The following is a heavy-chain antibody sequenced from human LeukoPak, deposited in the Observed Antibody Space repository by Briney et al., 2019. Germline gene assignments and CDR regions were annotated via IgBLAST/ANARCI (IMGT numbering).Heavy chain of an antibody. Sequence: PSETLSLTCAVYGGSFSGYYWSWIRQPPGKGLEWIGEINHSGRNNYNPSLKSRVTISVETSKNQFSLKLSSVTAADTAVYYCARRNYYGSGSYYNANFDYWGQGTLVTVSS. D-gene: IGHD3-10*01. CDR1: GGSFSGYY. V-gene: IGHV4-34*01. J-gene: IGHJ4*02. CDR2: INHSGRN. CDR3: ARRNYYGSGSYYNANFDY.